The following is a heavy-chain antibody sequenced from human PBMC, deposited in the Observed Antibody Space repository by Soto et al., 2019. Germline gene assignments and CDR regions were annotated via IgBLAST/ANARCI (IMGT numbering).Heavy chain of an antibody. CDR2: VYDRATT. J-gene: IGHJ4*02. CDR3: ARIRSVFSGGRNDY. V-gene: IGHV4-59*08. CDR1: GGSISTYY. Sequence: QVQLQESGPGLVKPSETLSLTCTLSGGSISTYYWSWIRQLPGKGLEWIGYVYDRATTSYNPSLKTRVTISADTSTHQFSLNLRSVTAADPAVYFCARIRSVFSGGRNDYWGQGILVTVSS. D-gene: IGHD2-15*01.